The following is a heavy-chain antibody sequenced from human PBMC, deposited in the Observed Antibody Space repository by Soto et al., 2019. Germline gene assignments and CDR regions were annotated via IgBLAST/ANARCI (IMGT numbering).Heavy chain of an antibody. J-gene: IGHJ4*02. D-gene: IGHD3-10*01. Sequence: ASVKVSCKVSGYTLTELSMHWVRQAPGKGLEWMGGFDPEDGETIYAQKFQGRVTMTEDTSTDTAYMELSSLRSEDTAVYYCATALRTMRGAVRGVIGYFDYWGQGTLVTVSS. V-gene: IGHV1-24*01. CDR1: GYTLTELS. CDR3: ATALRTMRGAVRGVIGYFDY. CDR2: FDPEDGET.